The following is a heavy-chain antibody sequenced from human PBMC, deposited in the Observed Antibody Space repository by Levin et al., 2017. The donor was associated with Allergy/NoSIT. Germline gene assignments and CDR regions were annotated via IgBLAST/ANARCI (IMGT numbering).Heavy chain of an antibody. J-gene: IGHJ5*02. V-gene: IGHV3-33*01. Sequence: GESLKISCAASGFTFSSYGMHWVRQAPGKGLEWVAVIWYDGSNKYYADSVKGRFTISRDNSKNTLYLQMNSLRAEDTAVYYCARSYYDYVWGSPDWFDPWGQGTLVTVSS. D-gene: IGHD3-16*01. CDR1: GFTFSSYG. CDR3: ARSYYDYVWGSPDWFDP. CDR2: IWYDGSNK.